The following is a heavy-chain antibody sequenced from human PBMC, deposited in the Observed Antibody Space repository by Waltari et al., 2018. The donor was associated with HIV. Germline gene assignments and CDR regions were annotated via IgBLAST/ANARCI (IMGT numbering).Heavy chain of an antibody. CDR1: GFTFSSSG. Sequence: QVQLVESGGGVVQPGRSLRLSCAASGFTFSSSGLHWVRQAPGKGLEWVAVISYDGSNKYYADSVKGRFTISRDNSKNTLYLQMNSLRAEDTAVYYCAKDPGYYGMDVWGQGTTVTVSS. D-gene: IGHD7-27*01. J-gene: IGHJ6*02. CDR3: AKDPGYYGMDV. V-gene: IGHV3-30*18. CDR2: ISYDGSNK.